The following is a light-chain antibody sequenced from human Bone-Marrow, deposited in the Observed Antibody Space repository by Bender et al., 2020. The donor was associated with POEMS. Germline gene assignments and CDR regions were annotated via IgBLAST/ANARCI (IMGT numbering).Light chain of an antibody. CDR1: ASDVGGHKY. Sequence: QSALTQPRSVSGSPGQSVTISCAVPASDVGGHKYVSWYQQHPGGAPKLMIYDVNIRPSGVSDRFSGSKSGNTASLTISGLQAEDEAYYYCSSYTTSANEVFGGGTKLTVL. CDR3: SSYTTSANEV. J-gene: IGLJ3*02. V-gene: IGLV2-11*01. CDR2: DVN.